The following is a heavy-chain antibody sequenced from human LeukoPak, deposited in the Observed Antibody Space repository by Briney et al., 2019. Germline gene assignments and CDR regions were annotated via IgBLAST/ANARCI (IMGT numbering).Heavy chain of an antibody. Sequence: SETLSLTCTVSGGCISSGSYSWGWIRQPPGKGLEWVGSIYYSGSTYYNPSLKSRVTISVDTSKNQFSLNLSSVTAADTAVYYCARRGFVVPASIGAFDIWGQGTMVTVSS. CDR3: ARRGFVVPASIGAFDI. V-gene: IGHV4-39*01. D-gene: IGHD2-15*01. CDR1: GGCISSGSYS. J-gene: IGHJ3*02. CDR2: IYYSGST.